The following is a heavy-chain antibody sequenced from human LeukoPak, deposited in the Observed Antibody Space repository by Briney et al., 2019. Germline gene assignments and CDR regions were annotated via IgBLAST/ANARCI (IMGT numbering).Heavy chain of an antibody. D-gene: IGHD6-19*01. CDR1: GFTFNSYG. J-gene: IGHJ4*02. CDR2: IWPDGSNK. V-gene: IGHV3-33*01. CDR3: AREQWPGFDY. Sequence: GGSLRLSCAASGFTFNSYGMSWVRQAPGKGLEWVAFIWPDGSNKLYGDSVKGRFTISRDNSKNTVYLQMNSLRAEDTAVYYCAREQWPGFDYWGQGALVTVSS.